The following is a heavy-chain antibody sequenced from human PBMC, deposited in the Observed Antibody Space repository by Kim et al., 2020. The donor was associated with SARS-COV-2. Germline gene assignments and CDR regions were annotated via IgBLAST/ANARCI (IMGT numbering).Heavy chain of an antibody. CDR1: GGSISSSGYS. V-gene: IGHV4-30-2*01. Sequence: SETLSLTCAVSGGSISSSGYSWSWIRQPPGKGLEWIGYIYQSETTHYNPSLKRRVSISMDRSKNQFSLELNSVTAADTAVYYCALGVRGYSGYVDAFDIWGRGTMVTVSS. CDR3: ALGVRGYSGYVDAFDI. D-gene: IGHD5-12*01. CDR2: IYQSETT. J-gene: IGHJ3*02.